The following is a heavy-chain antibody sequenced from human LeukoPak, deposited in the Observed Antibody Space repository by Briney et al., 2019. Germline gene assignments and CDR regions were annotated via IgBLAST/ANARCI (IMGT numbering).Heavy chain of an antibody. J-gene: IGHJ4*02. CDR2: ISWNSGSI. Sequence: PGGSLRLSCAASGFTFDDYAMHWVRQAPGKGLEWVSGISWNSGSIVYADSVKGRFTISRDNAKNSLYLQMNSLRAEDTAVYYCARGRYYFDYWGQGTLVTVSS. CDR3: ARGRYYFDY. V-gene: IGHV3-9*01. CDR1: GFTFDDYA.